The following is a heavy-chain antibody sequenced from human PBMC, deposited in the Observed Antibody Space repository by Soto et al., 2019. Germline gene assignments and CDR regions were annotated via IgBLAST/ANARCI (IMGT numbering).Heavy chain of an antibody. CDR3: ARGDATTIVVTTYYGMDV. Sequence: QVQLVQSGAEVKKPGSSVKVSCKASGGSLSKYGISWVRQAPGQGLEWMGAIIPVFGTPNYAQKFQDRVTITADESTTIGYMEVRGLTSEDTAMYYCARGDATTIVVTTYYGMDVWGQGTTVTVSS. V-gene: IGHV1-69*12. J-gene: IGHJ6*02. D-gene: IGHD4-17*01. CDR2: IIPVFGTP. CDR1: GGSLSKYG.